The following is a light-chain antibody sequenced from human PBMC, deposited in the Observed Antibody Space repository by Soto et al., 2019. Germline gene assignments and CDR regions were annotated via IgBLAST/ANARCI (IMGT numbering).Light chain of an antibody. CDR3: QTWGTGIRV. CDR2: LNSDGSH. Sequence: QPVLTQSPSASASLGASVKLTCTLSSGHSSYAIAWHQQQPEKGSRYLMKLNSDGSHSKGDGIPDRFSGSSSGAERYLTISSLQSEDEADYYCQTWGTGIRVFGGGTKLTVL. V-gene: IGLV4-69*01. J-gene: IGLJ2*01. CDR1: SGHSSYA.